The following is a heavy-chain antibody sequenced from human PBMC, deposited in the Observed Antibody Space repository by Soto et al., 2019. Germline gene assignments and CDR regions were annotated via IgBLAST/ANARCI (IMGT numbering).Heavy chain of an antibody. J-gene: IGHJ6*02. CDR3: ARLIAAACTSPYCYGMDV. V-gene: IGHV2-70*11. D-gene: IGHD6-13*01. CDR1: GFSLSTSGMC. CDR2: IDWDDDK. Sequence: SGPTLVNPTQTLTLTCTFSGFSLSTSGMCVSWIRQPPGKALEWLARIDWDDDKYYSTSLKTRLTISKDTSKNQVVLTMTNMDPVDTATYYCARLIAAACTSPYCYGMDVWGQGTTVTVSS.